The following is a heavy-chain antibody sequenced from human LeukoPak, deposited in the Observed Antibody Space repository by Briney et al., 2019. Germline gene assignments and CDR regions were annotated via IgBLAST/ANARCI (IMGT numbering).Heavy chain of an antibody. CDR1: GLTFGIYS. D-gene: IGHD5-18*01. V-gene: IGHV3-21*01. Sequence: GGSLRLSCAASGLTFGIYSVNWVRQAPGKGLEWVSSISSSSIYIYYADSVKGRFTISRDNAKNSLYMQMNSLRPERRSVYYCARDVDTTKVDYWGQGTLVTVSS. CDR3: ARDVDTTKVDY. J-gene: IGHJ4*02. CDR2: ISSSSIYI.